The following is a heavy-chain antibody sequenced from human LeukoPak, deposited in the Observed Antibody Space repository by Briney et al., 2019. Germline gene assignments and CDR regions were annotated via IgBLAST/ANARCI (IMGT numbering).Heavy chain of an antibody. J-gene: IGHJ4*02. D-gene: IGHD3/OR15-3a*01. Sequence: GGSLRLSCAAPGFTVTNAWMSWVRQAPGKGLEWVGRIKSQIGGGTRDYAAPVKGRFTISKDDSKNTLYLQMNGLKTDDTAVYYCTTGDWTAGNWGQGTLVTVSS. V-gene: IGHV3-15*01. CDR1: GFTVTNAW. CDR3: TTGDWTAGN. CDR2: IKSQIGGGTR.